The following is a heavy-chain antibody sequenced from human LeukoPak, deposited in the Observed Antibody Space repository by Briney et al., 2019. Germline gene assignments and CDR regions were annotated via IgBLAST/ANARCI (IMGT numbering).Heavy chain of an antibody. J-gene: IGHJ5*02. Sequence: PSETLSPTCTVSGGSISSSSYYWGWIRQPPGKGLEWIGSIYYSGSPYYSPSLKSRVTISVDTSKKQFSLKLSSVTAADTAVYYCARHVGFITMVRGVINNNWFDPWGQGTLVTVSS. V-gene: IGHV4-39*01. D-gene: IGHD3-10*01. CDR2: IYYSGSP. CDR1: GGSISSSSYY. CDR3: ARHVGFITMVRGVINNNWFDP.